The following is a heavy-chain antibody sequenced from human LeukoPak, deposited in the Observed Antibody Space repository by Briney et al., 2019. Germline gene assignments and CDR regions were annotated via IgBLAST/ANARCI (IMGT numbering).Heavy chain of an antibody. Sequence: GGSLRLSCAASGFTFSSYWMHWVRQAPGKGLVRVSRINTDGSSTSYADSVKGRFTISRDNAKNTLYLQMNSLRAEDTAVYYCAGLRSGYYLTEYFQHWGQGTLVTVSS. V-gene: IGHV3-74*01. CDR1: GFTFSSYW. J-gene: IGHJ1*01. CDR2: INTDGSST. D-gene: IGHD3-3*01. CDR3: AGLRSGYYLTEYFQH.